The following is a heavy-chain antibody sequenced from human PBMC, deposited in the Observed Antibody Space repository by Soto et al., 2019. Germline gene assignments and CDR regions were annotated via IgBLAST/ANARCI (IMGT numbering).Heavy chain of an antibody. D-gene: IGHD5-18*01. CDR2: IRSKANSYAT. CDR1: GFTFSGSA. CDR3: TRLPVVAPDTAMVTRDY. Sequence: PGGSLRLSXAASGFTFSGSAMHWVRQASGKGLEWVGRIRSKANSYATAYAASVKGRFTISRDDSKNTAYLQMNSLKTEDTAVYYCTRLPVVAPDTAMVTRDYWGQGTLVTVSS. V-gene: IGHV3-73*01. J-gene: IGHJ4*02.